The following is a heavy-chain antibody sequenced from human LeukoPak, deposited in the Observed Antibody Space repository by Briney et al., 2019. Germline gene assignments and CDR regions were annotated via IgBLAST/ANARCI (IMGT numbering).Heavy chain of an antibody. CDR2: ISFDGSNQ. CDR1: GSTFGNFG. Sequence: PGPSLTPSLAPAGSTFGNFGIHSVRPPASKGLEWVALISFDGSNQTHADSVKDRFTITRDNSKNPLCLQMNRLQTEQQALFYCAKDHSPFRGYAVVGYWGEGTLFTVSS. CDR3: AKDHSPFRGYAVVGY. D-gene: IGHD2-15*01. J-gene: IGHJ4*02. V-gene: IGHV3-30*18.